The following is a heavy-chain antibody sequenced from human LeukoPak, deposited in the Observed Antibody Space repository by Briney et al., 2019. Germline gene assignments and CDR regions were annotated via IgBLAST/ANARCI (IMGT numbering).Heavy chain of an antibody. D-gene: IGHD3-16*01. CDR1: GFTFSSYS. CDR2: ISSSSSCI. J-gene: IGHJ6*03. V-gene: IGHV3-21*01. CDR3: ARTPGDYYYYYYMDV. Sequence: GGSLRLSCAASGFTFSSYSMNWVRQAPGKGLEWVSSISSSSSCIYYADSVKGRFTISRDDAKNSLYLQMNSLRAEDTAVYYCARTPGDYYYYYYMDVWGKGTTVTISS.